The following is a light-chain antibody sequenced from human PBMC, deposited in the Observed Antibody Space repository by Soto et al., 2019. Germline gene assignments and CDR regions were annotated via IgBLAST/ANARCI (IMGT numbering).Light chain of an antibody. CDR1: SSDVGGYNY. CDR3: DAWDASLSGHV. J-gene: IGLJ1*01. Sequence: QSVLTQPASVSGSPGQSITISCTGTSSDVGGYNYVSWYQQHPGKAPKLMIYEVSNRPSGVSNRFSGSKSGNTASLTISGLPAEGEADYYCDAWDASLSGHVFGAGTKVTVL. V-gene: IGLV2-14*01. CDR2: EVS.